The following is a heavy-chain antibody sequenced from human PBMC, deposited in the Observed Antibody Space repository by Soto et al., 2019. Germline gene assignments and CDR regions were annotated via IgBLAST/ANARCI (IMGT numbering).Heavy chain of an antibody. V-gene: IGHV1-46*01. CDR1: GYIFTSYY. J-gene: IGHJ4*02. CDR2: INPSGGTT. Sequence: ASVKVSCKTSGYIFTSYYIHWVRQAPGQGLEWMGIINPSGGTTTYAQKFQGRVTMTRDTSTSTVYMELSSLRSEDTAVYYCAREEINGGPDYWGQGTLVTVSS. D-gene: IGHD3-10*01. CDR3: AREEINGGPDY.